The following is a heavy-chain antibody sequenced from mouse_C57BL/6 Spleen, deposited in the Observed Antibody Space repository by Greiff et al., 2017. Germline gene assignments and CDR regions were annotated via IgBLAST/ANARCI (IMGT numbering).Heavy chain of an antibody. J-gene: IGHJ1*03. V-gene: IGHV1-55*01. CDR3: ARPEGGYWYFDV. CDR2: IYPGSGST. Sequence: QVQLQPPGAELVKPGASVKMSCKASGYTFTSYWITWVKQRPGQGLEWIGDIYPGSGSTNYNEKFKSKATLTVDTSSSTAYMQLSSLTSEDSAVYYCARPEGGYWYFDVWGTGTTVTVSS. CDR1: GYTFTSYW.